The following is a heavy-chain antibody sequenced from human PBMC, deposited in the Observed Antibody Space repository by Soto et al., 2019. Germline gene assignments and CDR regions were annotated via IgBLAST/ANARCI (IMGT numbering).Heavy chain of an antibody. D-gene: IGHD2-2*01. V-gene: IGHV1-18*04. J-gene: IGHJ4*02. CDR2: ISASNGNR. Sequence: QVQLVQSGAEVKKPGASVKVSCKASGYDFSSYGISWVRQAPGQGLEWMGWISASNGNRDYARQFQGRVTMTSDTSRTTAYMELRSLRSDDTAVYYCVRDPQRNDYWGQGPLVNVSS. CDR1: GYDFSSYG. CDR3: VRDPQRNDY.